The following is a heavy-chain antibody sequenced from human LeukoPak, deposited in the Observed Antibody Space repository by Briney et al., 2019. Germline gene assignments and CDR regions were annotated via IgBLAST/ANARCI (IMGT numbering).Heavy chain of an antibody. CDR1: GFTFTDFG. V-gene: IGHV3-30*02. J-gene: IGHJ4*02. CDR3: AKDRDDYGDDC. Sequence: QPGGSLRLSCAASGFTFTDFGMHWVRQAPGKGLDWVSHIRRDGRSKFYAESVKGRFTISRDNSKNTLYLQMNSLRAEDTAVYYCAKDRDDYGDDCWGQGTLVTVSS. CDR2: IRRDGRSK. D-gene: IGHD4-17*01.